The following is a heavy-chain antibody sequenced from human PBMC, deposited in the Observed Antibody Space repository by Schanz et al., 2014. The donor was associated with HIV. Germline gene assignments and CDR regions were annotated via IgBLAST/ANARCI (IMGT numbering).Heavy chain of an antibody. J-gene: IGHJ6*02. CDR3: AKCPTMVRGTGMDV. V-gene: IGHV3-23*04. Sequence: VQLVESGGGVVQPGRSLRLSCAASGFIVSSNYMSWVRQAPGKGLEWVSVISGSGGSTYYADSVKGRFTISRDNSKNTLYLQMNRLRAEDTAVYYCAKCPTMVRGTGMDVWGQGTTVTVSS. CDR2: ISGSGGST. D-gene: IGHD3-10*01. CDR1: GFIVSSNY.